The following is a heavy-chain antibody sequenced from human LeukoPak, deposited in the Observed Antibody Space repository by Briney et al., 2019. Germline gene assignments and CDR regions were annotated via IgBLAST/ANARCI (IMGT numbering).Heavy chain of an antibody. V-gene: IGHV3-7*05. CDR1: GITLSSYW. Sequence: GGSLRLSCAGSGITLSSYWMSWVRQAPGKGLEWVGNIKQDASEKYFVDSLRGRFTISRDNAKNSLLLQMNSLRADDTAIYYCVRDQGAFDMWGHGTMVTVSS. CDR3: VRDQGAFDM. CDR2: IKQDASEK. J-gene: IGHJ3*02.